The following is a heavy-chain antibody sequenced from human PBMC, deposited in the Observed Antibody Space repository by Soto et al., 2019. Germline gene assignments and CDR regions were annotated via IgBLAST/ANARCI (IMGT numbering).Heavy chain of an antibody. D-gene: IGHD3-10*01. CDR1: GFTFSSYA. CDR2: ISYDGSNK. J-gene: IGHJ4*02. CDR3: AREQPYYYGSGSYTDYFDY. V-gene: IGHV3-30-3*01. Sequence: PGGSLRLSCAASGFTFSSYAMHWVRQAPGKGLEWVAVISYDGSNKYYADSVKGRFTISRDNSKNTLYLQMNSLRAEDTAVYYCAREQPYYYGSGSYTDYFDYWGQGTLVAVSS.